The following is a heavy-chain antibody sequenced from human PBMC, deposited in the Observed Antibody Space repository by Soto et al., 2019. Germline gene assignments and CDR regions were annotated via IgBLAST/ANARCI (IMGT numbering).Heavy chain of an antibody. CDR1: GGSISSGGYY. CDR3: ARGPSIAVAAPYFDY. Sequence: SETLSLTCTVSGGSISSGGYYWSWIRQHPGKGLEWIGYIYYSGSTYYNPSLKSRITINPDTSKNQFSLQLNSVTPEDTAVYYCARGPSIAVAAPYFDYWGQGTLVTVSS. J-gene: IGHJ4*02. V-gene: IGHV4-31*03. CDR2: IYYSGST. D-gene: IGHD6-19*01.